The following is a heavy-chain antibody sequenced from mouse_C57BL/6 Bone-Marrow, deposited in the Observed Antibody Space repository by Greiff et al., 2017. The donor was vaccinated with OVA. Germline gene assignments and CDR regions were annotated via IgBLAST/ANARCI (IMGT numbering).Heavy chain of an antibody. D-gene: IGHD3-3*01. V-gene: IGHV5-16*01. CDR3: ARDGGTWGYFDV. J-gene: IGHJ1*03. CDR1: GFTFSDYY. Sequence: EVNLVESEGGLVQPGSSMKLSCTASGFTFSDYYMAWVRQVPEKGLEWVANINYDGSSTYYLDSLKSRFIISRDNAKNILYLQMSSLKSEDTATYYCARDGGTWGYFDVWGTGTTVTVSS. CDR2: INYDGSST.